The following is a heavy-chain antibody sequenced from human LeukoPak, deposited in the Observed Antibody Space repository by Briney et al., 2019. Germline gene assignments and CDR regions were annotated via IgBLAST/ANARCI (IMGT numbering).Heavy chain of an antibody. CDR1: GYSISSGYY. Sequence: PSETLSLTCAVSGYSISSGYYWGWIRQPPGKGLEWIGYIYYSGSTNYNPSLKSRVTISVDTSKNQFSLKLSSVAAADTAVYYCARGPPRSMGDYWGQGTLVTVSS. CDR2: IYYSGST. V-gene: IGHV4-61*01. J-gene: IGHJ4*02. D-gene: IGHD1-26*01. CDR3: ARGPPRSMGDY.